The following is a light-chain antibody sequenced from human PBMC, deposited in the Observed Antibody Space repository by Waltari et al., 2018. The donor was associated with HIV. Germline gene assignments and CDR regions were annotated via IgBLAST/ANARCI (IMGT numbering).Light chain of an antibody. CDR2: DAS. CDR3: QQYDNLPYT. Sequence: IHMTQSPSSLSPSLGDIVTITCQASHDISNYLNWYQQKPGKAPKLLIYDASNLETGVPSRFSGSGSGTDLTFTISSLQPEDIATYYCQQYDNLPYTFGQGTKLEIK. CDR1: HDISNY. V-gene: IGKV1-33*01. J-gene: IGKJ2*01.